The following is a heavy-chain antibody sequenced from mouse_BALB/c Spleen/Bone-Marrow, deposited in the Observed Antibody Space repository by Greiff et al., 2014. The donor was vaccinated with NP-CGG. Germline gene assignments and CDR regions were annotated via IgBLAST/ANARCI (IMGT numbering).Heavy chain of an antibody. J-gene: IGHJ4*01. V-gene: IGHV1S81*02. CDR1: GYTFTSFY. CDR2: INPSNGGT. CDR3: TRRSLLSDYYALDY. Sequence: VQLQESGAELVKPGASVKLSCEASGYTFTSFYMYWVKQRPGQGLEWIGDINPSNGGTNFNEKFRKKATLTVDTSSSTAYMEFSSLTSEDSAVYYCTRRSLLSDYYALDYWGQGTSVTVSS. D-gene: IGHD6-1*01.